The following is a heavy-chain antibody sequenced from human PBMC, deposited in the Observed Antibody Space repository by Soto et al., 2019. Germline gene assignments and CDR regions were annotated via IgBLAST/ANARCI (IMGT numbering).Heavy chain of an antibody. J-gene: IGHJ5*02. V-gene: IGHV1-3*01. CDR2: INVGNGNT. CDR3: ARAQRYCSGDSCFFNWFDP. CDR1: GYTFTNYA. D-gene: IGHD2-15*01. Sequence: QVQLVQSGAEVKKPGASVKIYCKASGYTFTNYAMHWVRQAPGQRLEWMGWINVGNGNTKYSQKFQGRVTITRDTSGSTAYMGVSRLTSEDTAIYSCARAQRYCSGDSCFFNWFDPWGQGTLVTVSS.